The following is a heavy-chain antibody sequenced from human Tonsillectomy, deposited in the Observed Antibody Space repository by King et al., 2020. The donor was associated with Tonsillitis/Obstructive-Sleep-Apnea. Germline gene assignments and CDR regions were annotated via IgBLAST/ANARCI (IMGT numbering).Heavy chain of an antibody. CDR2: INHSGST. V-gene: IGHV4-34*01. CDR3: ARNSYGDYSFDY. D-gene: IGHD4-17*01. CDR1: GGAFSGYY. Sequence: QLQQWGAGLLKPSKTLSLTCAVYGGAFSGYYWSWIRQPPWKGLEWSGEINHSGSTNYNPSLKSRVTVSVDTSKNQFSLKLSSVTAADTAVYYCARNSYGDYSFDYWGQGTLVTVSS. J-gene: IGHJ4*02.